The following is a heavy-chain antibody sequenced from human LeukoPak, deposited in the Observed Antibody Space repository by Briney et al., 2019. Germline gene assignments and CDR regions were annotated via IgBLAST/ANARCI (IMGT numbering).Heavy chain of an antibody. CDR1: GFSVSEKY. D-gene: IGHD7-27*01. Sequence: GGSLRLSCAASGFSVSEKYMSWVRQAPGKGLEWVSITYSDLNTFYADSVKGRFTISRDSSKNTLYLQMNSLRAEDTAVYYCAKDLQTGETYYYYYYGMDVWGQGTTVTVSS. CDR3: AKDLQTGETYYYYYYGMDV. V-gene: IGHV3-66*02. J-gene: IGHJ6*02. CDR2: TYSDLNT.